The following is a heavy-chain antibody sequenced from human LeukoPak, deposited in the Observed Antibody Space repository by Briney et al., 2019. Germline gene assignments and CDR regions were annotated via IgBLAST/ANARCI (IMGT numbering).Heavy chain of an antibody. J-gene: IGHJ4*02. V-gene: IGHV3-30*18. D-gene: IGHD4-17*01. CDR1: GFTFSSYG. CDR2: ISYDGSNK. CDR3: AKDPDYGDYVNFFDY. Sequence: GGSLRLSCAASGFTFSSYGMHWVRQAPGKGLEWVAIISYDGSNKYYADSVKGRFTISRDNSKNTLYLQMNSLRAEDTAIYYCAKDPDYGDYVNFFDYWGQGTLVIV.